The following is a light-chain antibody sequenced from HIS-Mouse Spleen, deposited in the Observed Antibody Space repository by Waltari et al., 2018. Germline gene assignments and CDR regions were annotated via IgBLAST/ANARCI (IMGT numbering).Light chain of an antibody. V-gene: IGLV2-8*01. CDR3: SSYAGSNNWV. CDR2: EVS. CDR1: SSDVAAYTY. J-gene: IGLJ3*02. Sequence: QSALTQPPSASGSPGQSVTISCTAPSSDVAAYTYVSVYQQHPGKAPKLMIYEVSKRPAGVPDRFSGYKSGNTASLTVSGLQAEDEADYYCSSYAGSNNWVFGGGTKLTVL.